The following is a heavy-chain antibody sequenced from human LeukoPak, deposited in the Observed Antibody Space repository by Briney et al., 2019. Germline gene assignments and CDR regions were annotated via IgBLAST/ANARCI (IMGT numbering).Heavy chain of an antibody. CDR3: ARGESYRFDY. CDR2: IKQDGSEK. CDR1: GFTFSSYW. J-gene: IGHJ4*02. V-gene: IGHV3-7*01. Sequence: GGSLRLSCAASGFTFSSYWMSWVRQAPGKGLEWVANIKQDGSEKYYVDSVKGRFTISRDNSKNTLYLEVSSLRAEDTAVYYCARGESYRFDYWGQGTLVTVSS. D-gene: IGHD1-26*01.